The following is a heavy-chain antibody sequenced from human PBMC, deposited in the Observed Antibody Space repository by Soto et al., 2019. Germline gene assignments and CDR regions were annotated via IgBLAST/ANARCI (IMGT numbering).Heavy chain of an antibody. V-gene: IGHV1-69*06. CDR1: GGTFSSYA. CDR3: AFVVVTAISRMTANN. J-gene: IGHJ4*02. D-gene: IGHD2-21*02. CDR2: IIPIFGTA. Sequence: ALVKVSCKASGGTFSSYAISWVRQAPGQGLEWMGGIIPIFGTANYAQKFQGRVTITADKSTSTAYMELSSLRSEDTAVYYCAFVVVTAISRMTANNWGQGTLVTVAS.